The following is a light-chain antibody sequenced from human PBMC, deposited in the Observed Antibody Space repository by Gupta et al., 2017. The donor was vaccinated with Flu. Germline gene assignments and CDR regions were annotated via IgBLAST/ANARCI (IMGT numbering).Light chain of an antibody. CDR2: KCS. V-gene: IGKV2-30*02. CDR1: QSRGHSDGYTY. CDR3: KQCKHYPPT. Sequence: VTLAETASISARSSQSRGHSDGYTYLTWFQQRPGQAPRRLIYKCSKRDSGIPDRFSGSGSGTDFTLKISRVEAEDVGIYYCKQCKHYPPTFGQGTKVEIK. J-gene: IGKJ1*01.